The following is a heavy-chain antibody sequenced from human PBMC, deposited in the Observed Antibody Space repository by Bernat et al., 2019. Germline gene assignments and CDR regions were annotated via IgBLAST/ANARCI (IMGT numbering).Heavy chain of an antibody. J-gene: IGHJ6*02. V-gene: IGHV4-59*01. Sequence: QVQLQESGPGLVKPSETLSLTCTVSGGSISSYYWSWIRQPPGKGLEGIGYIYYSGSTNYNPSLKSRGTISVDKSKNQFSLKLSSVTAADTAVYYCSRDSYSSGWYLSLGCMDVWGQGTTVTVSS. D-gene: IGHD6-19*01. CDR1: GGSISSYY. CDR3: SRDSYSSGWYLSLGCMDV. CDR2: IYYSGST.